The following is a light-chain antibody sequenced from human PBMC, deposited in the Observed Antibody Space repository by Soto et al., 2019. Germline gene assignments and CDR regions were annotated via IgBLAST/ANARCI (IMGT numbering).Light chain of an antibody. J-gene: IGKJ4*01. CDR2: DAS. V-gene: IGKV1-33*01. CDR1: QDISNY. CDR3: QQYDNLPLT. Sequence: DLQMTQSPSSLSASVGDRVTITCQASQDISNYLNWYQQKPGKAPKLLIYDASNLETGVPSRFSGSGSGTDFTFTISSLQPEASATYYCQQYDNLPLTFGGGTKVEIK.